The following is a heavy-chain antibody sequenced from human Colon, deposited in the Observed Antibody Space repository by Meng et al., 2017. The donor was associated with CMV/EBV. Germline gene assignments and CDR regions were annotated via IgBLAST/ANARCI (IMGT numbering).Heavy chain of an antibody. CDR1: GYTFISHG. D-gene: IGHD1-26*01. CDR2: ISAYNGNT. CDR3: AREWGYSGNYPFDY. Sequence: ASVKVSCKASGYTFISHGISWVRQAPGQGLEWMGWISAYNGNTDYAQKFQGRVTMTTDTSTTTAYMELRGLRSDDTAVYYCAREWGYSGNYPFDYWGQGTLVTVSS. J-gene: IGHJ4*02. V-gene: IGHV1-18*01.